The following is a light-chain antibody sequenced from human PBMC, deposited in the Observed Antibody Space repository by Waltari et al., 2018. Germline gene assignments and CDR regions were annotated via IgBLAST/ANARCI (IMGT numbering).Light chain of an antibody. V-gene: IGKV1-39*01. J-gene: IGKJ5*01. Sequence: DIQMTQSPSSLSASIGDTITVTCRASQNIRTYLNWYQQQPAKAPKHLIFGASSLPRGVPSRFTGSASGTEFTLTITNLQPDDFATYFCQQYNSYPITFGQGTRLEIK. CDR3: QQYNSYPIT. CDR1: QNIRTY. CDR2: GAS.